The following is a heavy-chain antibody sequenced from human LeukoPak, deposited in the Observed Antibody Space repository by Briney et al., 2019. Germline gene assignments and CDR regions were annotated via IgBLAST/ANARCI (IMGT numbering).Heavy chain of an antibody. CDR3: AKDPHRIVGATTVDY. J-gene: IGHJ4*02. CDR1: GFTFSDYY. CDR2: ISGSGGST. D-gene: IGHD1-26*01. V-gene: IGHV3-23*01. Sequence: GGSLRLSCAASGFTFSDYYMSWVRQAPGKGLEWVSAISGSGGSTYYADSVKGRFTISRDNSKNTLYLQMNSLRAEDTAVYYCAKDPHRIVGATTVDYWGQGTLVTVSS.